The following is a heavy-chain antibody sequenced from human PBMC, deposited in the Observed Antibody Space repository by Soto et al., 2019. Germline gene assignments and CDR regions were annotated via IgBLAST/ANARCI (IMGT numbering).Heavy chain of an antibody. CDR2: IYWDDDK. CDR1: GFSLSTSGVG. Sequence: QITLKESGPTLVKPTQTLTLTCTFSGFSLSTSGVGVGWIRQPPGKALEWLALIYWDDDKRYSPSLKSRLTITNETSKNQVVLTMTNMDPVDTAKSSCAPSPRLWYFYLWGRGTLVTVSS. CDR3: APSPRLWYFYL. V-gene: IGHV2-5*02. J-gene: IGHJ2*01. D-gene: IGHD6-19*01.